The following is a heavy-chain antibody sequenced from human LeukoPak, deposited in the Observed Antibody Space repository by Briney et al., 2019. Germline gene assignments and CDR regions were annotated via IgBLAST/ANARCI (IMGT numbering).Heavy chain of an antibody. CDR2: ISSRGTPI. J-gene: IGHJ6*04. Sequence: GGSLRLSCAASTFSFSNYEMNWVRQAPGKGLEWVSYISSRGTPIYYADSVKGRFTISRDNTKNSLYLQMNSLRAEDTAVYYCAELGITMIGGVWGKGTTVTVSS. CDR1: TFSFSNYE. CDR3: AELGITMIGGV. D-gene: IGHD3-10*02. V-gene: IGHV3-48*03.